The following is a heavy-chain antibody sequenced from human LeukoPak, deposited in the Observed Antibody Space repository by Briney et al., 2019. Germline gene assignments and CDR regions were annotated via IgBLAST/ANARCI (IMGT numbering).Heavy chain of an antibody. CDR2: IYYSGST. CDR1: GGSISSSSYY. CDR3: ARDHKSGALLWFGELSFPDWFDP. Sequence: SETLSLTCTVSGGSISSSSYYWGWIRQPPGKGLEWIGSIYYSGSTYYNPSLKSRVTISVDTSKNQFSLKLSSVTAADTAVYYCARDHKSGALLWFGELSFPDWFDPWGQGTLVTVSS. J-gene: IGHJ5*02. V-gene: IGHV4-39*07. D-gene: IGHD3-10*01.